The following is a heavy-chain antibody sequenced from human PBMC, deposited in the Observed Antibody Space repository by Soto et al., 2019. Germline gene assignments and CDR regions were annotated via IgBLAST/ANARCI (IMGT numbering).Heavy chain of an antibody. J-gene: IGHJ6*03. D-gene: IGHD1-7*01. Sequence: QVQLQQSGPGLVRPSQTLSLTCVISGDSVSSNSAAWNWIRQSPSRGLEWLGRTYYRSRWYNDYELSVRSRITVNADTSKNQFSLHLNSVTPADTAVYSCAGTSSLQWYYMDVWDKGTTVTVSS. CDR1: GDSVSSNSAA. V-gene: IGHV6-1*01. CDR2: TYYRSRWYN. CDR3: AGTSSLQWYYMDV.